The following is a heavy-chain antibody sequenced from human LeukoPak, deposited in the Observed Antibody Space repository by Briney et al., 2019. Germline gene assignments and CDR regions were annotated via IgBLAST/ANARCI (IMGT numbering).Heavy chain of an antibody. J-gene: IGHJ5*01. CDR1: GFTFSSYD. Sequence: GGSLRLSCVVSGFTFSSYDMHWVRQAPGKGLEWVAVIWYDGSNKYYADSVKGRFTISRDNSKNTLYLQMNSLRAEDTAVYYCARPGASSPGNWFASWGQGTLVIVSS. D-gene: IGHD6-13*01. CDR3: ARPGASSPGNWFAS. V-gene: IGHV3-33*01. CDR2: IWYDGSNK.